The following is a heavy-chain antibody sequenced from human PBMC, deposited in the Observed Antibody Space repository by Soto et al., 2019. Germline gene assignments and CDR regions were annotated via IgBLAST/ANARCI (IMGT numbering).Heavy chain of an antibody. J-gene: IGHJ4*02. D-gene: IGHD6-13*01. CDR3: ARHSSSWPIFDY. CDR1: GGSIGNSY. V-gene: IGHV4-59*08. CDR2: IYYSGSS. Sequence: QVQLQESGPGLVKPSETLSLTCTVSGGSIGNSYWSWIRQSPGKGLEWIGYIYYSGSSNYNPSLKSRVSISVDTSKNQFSLMLSSVTAADTAVYSCARHSSSWPIFDYWGQGTLVIVSS.